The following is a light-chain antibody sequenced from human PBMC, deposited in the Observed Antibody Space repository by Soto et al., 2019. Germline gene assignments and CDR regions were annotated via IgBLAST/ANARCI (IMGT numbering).Light chain of an antibody. CDR1: QGIRRSDAKTY. J-gene: IGKJ4*01. CDR3: MHSIQLPLT. V-gene: IGKV2D-29*01. Sequence: DIVMTQTPLSLSATPGQPASIACKSSQGIRRSDAKTYLYWDIQKTGQPPQLLIYQVSNRFAGVTDRFSGSGTGTDFTLKISRAEAEDVGVYYCMHSIQLPLTFGGGTKVEIK. CDR2: QVS.